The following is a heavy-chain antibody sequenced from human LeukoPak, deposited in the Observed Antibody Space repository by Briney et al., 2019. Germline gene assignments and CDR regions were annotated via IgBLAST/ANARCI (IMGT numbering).Heavy chain of an antibody. CDR3: ARMGCSGGSCYYAFDI. V-gene: IGHV2-26*01. Sequence: SGPWLFKPTDPLTLTCTVSGFWLRKARMGGSWIRQPPGKALEWLAHIFSNDEHSYSTSLKSRLTISKDTSKSQVVLTMTNMDPVDTATYYCARMGCSGGSCYYAFDIWGQGTMVTVSS. CDR2: IFSNDEH. CDR1: GFWLRKARMG. J-gene: IGHJ3*02. D-gene: IGHD2-15*01.